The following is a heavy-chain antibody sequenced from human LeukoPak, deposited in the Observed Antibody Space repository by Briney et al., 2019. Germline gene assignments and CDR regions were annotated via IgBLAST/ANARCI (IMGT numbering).Heavy chain of an antibody. CDR1: GFTFSSYA. CDR2: ISGSGGST. D-gene: IGHD3-10*01. V-gene: IGHV3-23*01. CDR3: GKDKRVTMVRGVIIPYGMDV. J-gene: IGHJ6*04. Sequence: PGGALRLSCAASGFTFSSYAMSWVRQAPGKGREWVSAISGSGGSTYYADSVKGRFTISRDNSKNTLYLQMNSLRAEDTAVYYCGKDKRVTMVRGVIIPYGMDVWGKGTTVTVSS.